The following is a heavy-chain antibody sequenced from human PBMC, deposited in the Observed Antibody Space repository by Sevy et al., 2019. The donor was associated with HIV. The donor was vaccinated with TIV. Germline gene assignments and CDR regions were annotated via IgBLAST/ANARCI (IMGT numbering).Heavy chain of an antibody. V-gene: IGHV1-18*01. CDR3: AKSRGSSGFPN. CDR1: GYTFTSYS. CDR2: VGAHNGDR. Sequence: ASVKVSCKTSGYTFTSYSISWVRQAPGQGLEWMGWVGAHNGDRNFAQKFEGRLTLTTDPSTHTAYLDLRSLRSDDTAVYYCAKSRGSSGFPNWGPGTLVTVSS. D-gene: IGHD3-22*01. J-gene: IGHJ4*02.